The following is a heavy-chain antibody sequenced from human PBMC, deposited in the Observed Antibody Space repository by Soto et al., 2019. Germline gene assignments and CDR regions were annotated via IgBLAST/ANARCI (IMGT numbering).Heavy chain of an antibody. V-gene: IGHV3-48*01. J-gene: IGHJ5*02. CDR1: GFTFSSYS. D-gene: IGHD6-13*01. CDR2: ISSSSSTI. CDR3: AHRRGAAAVTNWFDP. Sequence: GGSLRLSCAASGFTFSSYSMNWVRQAPGKGLEWVSYISSSSSTIYYADSVKGRFTISRDNAKNSLYLQMTNMDPVDTATYYCAHRRGAAAVTNWFDPWGQGTLVTVSS.